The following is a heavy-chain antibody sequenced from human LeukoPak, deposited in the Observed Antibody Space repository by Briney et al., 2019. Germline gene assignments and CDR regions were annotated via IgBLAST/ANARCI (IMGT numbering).Heavy chain of an antibody. J-gene: IGHJ3*02. CDR1: GYTFSGFY. CDR2: IKVSGGRT. CDR3: ARERGWAPTHDAFDI. Sequence: GASVKVSCKASGYTFSGFYVHWVRQAPGQGLEWMGIIKVSGGRTEYAQKFQGRVTMTRDTYTSTVYMELSSLRSEDTAVYYCARERGWAPTHDAFDIWGQGTMVTVSS. V-gene: IGHV1-46*01. D-gene: IGHD5-24*01.